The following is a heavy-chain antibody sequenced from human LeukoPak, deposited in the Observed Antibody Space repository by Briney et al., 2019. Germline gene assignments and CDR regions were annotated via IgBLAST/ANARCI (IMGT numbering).Heavy chain of an antibody. J-gene: IGHJ4*02. CDR1: GYTFTDYY. CDR2: INPDIDVT. D-gene: IGHD6-13*01. Sequence: VASVTVSCKASGYTFTDYYIHWVRQAPGQGLEWMGRINPDIDVTNLSQKFQGRVTMTRDTSISTAYMQLSRLRSDDTALYFCARGEASSWHIEWGQGTMVTVSS. V-gene: IGHV1-2*06. CDR3: ARGEASSWHIE.